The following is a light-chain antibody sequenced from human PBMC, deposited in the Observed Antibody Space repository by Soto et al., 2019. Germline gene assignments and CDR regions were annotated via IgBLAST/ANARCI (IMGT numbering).Light chain of an antibody. CDR2: DAS. CDR1: QSISSW. V-gene: IGKV1-5*01. J-gene: IGKJ2*01. CDR3: QQYNSYPYT. Sequence: DIQMTQSPSTLSASVGDRVTITCRASQSISSWLAWYQQKPGKAPKLLIYDASSLESGVPSRFSGSGSGKEFTITISSLQPDDFATYYCQQYNSYPYTFGQGTKLEIK.